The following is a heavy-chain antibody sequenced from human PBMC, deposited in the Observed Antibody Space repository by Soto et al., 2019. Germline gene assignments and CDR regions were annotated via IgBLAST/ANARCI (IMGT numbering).Heavy chain of an antibody. CDR3: ARTENYYYGMDV. CDR2: IGTAGDT. Sequence: EVPLVESGGGLVQPGGSLRLSCAASGFTFSSYDMHWVRQATGKGLEWVSAIGTAGDTYYPGSVKGRFTISRENAKNSLYLQMNSLRAGDTAVYYCARTENYYYGMDVWGQGTTVTVSS. J-gene: IGHJ6*02. CDR1: GFTFSSYD. V-gene: IGHV3-13*04.